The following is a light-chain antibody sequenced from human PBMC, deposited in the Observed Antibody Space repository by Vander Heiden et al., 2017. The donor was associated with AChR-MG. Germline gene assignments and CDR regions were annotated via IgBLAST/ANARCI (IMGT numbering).Light chain of an antibody. CDR2: GAS. V-gene: IGKV3-15*01. Sequence: EIVMTQSPATLSVSPGERATLSCRASQSVSSFLAWYQRKPGQAPRLLIYGASTRATGFPARFSGSGSGTDFTLTISSLQSEDFAVYYCQQYSSWPRTFGQGSKVEIK. CDR3: QQYSSWPRT. CDR1: QSVSSF. J-gene: IGKJ1*01.